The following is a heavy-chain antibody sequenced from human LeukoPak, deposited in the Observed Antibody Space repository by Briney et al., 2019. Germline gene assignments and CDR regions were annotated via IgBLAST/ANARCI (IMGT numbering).Heavy chain of an antibody. V-gene: IGHV3-21*01. Sequence: GGSLRLSCAASGFTFSSYGMHWVRQAPGKGLEWVSSISSSSSYIYYADSVKGRFTISRDNAKNSLYLQMNSLRAEDTAVYYCARESSSCFDYWGQGTLVTVSS. CDR3: ARESSSCFDY. J-gene: IGHJ4*02. D-gene: IGHD6-6*01. CDR2: ISSSSSYI. CDR1: GFTFSSYG.